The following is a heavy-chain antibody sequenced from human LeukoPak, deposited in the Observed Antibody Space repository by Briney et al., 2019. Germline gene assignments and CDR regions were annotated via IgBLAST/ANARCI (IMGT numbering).Heavy chain of an antibody. V-gene: IGHV3-11*01. J-gene: IGHJ6*02. CDR2: ISSSGSTI. CDR3: ARVSHSGSYPSFGAMDV. D-gene: IGHD3-10*01. Sequence: IPQAPRKHTEQISNISSSGSTIYYTGSVKGRFTISRDNAWNSLYLQVNSLRAEDTAIYYCARVSHSGSYPSFGAMDVWGQGTTVTVSS.